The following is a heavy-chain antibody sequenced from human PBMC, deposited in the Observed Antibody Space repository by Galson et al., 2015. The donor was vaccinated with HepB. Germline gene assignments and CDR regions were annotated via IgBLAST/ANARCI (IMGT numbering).Heavy chain of an antibody. Sequence: SLRLSCAASGFTFRSCGMSWVRQAPGKGLEWVSAISGSGGSTYYADSVKGRFTISRDNSKNTLYLQMNSLRAEDTAVYYCAKGWFGELLWLTWGQGTLVTVSS. CDR2: ISGSGGST. D-gene: IGHD3-10*01. CDR3: AKGWFGELLWLT. CDR1: GFTFRSCG. V-gene: IGHV3-23*01. J-gene: IGHJ5*02.